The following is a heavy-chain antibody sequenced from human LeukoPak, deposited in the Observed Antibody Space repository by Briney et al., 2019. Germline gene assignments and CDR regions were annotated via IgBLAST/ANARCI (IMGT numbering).Heavy chain of an antibody. Sequence: SETLSLTCAVYGGFFSGYYWSWIRQPPGKGLEWIGEINHSGSTNYNPSLKSRVTISVDTSKNQFSLKLSSVTAADTAVYYCARRPVPAAIRAGTTAYYYYYMDVWGKGTTVTVSS. J-gene: IGHJ6*03. D-gene: IGHD2-2*01. CDR3: ARRPVPAAIRAGTTAYYYYYMDV. V-gene: IGHV4-34*01. CDR2: INHSGST. CDR1: GGFFSGYY.